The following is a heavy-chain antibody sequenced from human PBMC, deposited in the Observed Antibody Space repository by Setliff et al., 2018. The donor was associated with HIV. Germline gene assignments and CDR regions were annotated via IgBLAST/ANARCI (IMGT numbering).Heavy chain of an antibody. CDR2: IIPMYDTR. Sequence: ASVKVSCKTSGGTFSSFVITWVRQAPGQGLEWMGGIIPMYDTRNYAQKFQGGVTITADESTSTAYMELSSLRSEDTAVYYCARSRTDDGSGRYYNNDWFDSWGQGTLVTVSS. CDR3: ARSRTDDGSGRYYNNDWFDS. V-gene: IGHV1-69*13. CDR1: GGTFSSFV. J-gene: IGHJ5*01. D-gene: IGHD3-10*01.